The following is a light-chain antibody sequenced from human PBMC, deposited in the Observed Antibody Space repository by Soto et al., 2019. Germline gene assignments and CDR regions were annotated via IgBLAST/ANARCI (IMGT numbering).Light chain of an antibody. CDR1: QSVSNNY. Sequence: TLSCRASQSVSNNYLAWYQQKPGQAPRLLIYGASNRATGIPDRFSGSGSGTDFTLTISRLEPEDFAVYYCQQYGSSGTFGQGTKVDI. V-gene: IGKV3-20*01. J-gene: IGKJ1*01. CDR2: GAS. CDR3: QQYGSSGT.